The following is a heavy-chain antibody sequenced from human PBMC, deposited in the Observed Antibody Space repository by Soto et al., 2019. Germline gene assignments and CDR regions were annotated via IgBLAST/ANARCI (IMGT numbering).Heavy chain of an antibody. CDR3: ARGNAALPWQD. CDR2: IKQDGSEK. J-gene: IGHJ4*02. V-gene: IGHV3-7*05. Sequence: EVQLVESGGGLVQPGGSLRLSCAASGFSISDYWMTWVRQAPGKGPEWVANIKQDGSEKYFVDSVRGRFTISRDNAKNSLYLQMNSLRVEDTAVYHCARGNAALPWQDWGQGTLVTVSS. D-gene: IGHD6-13*01. CDR1: GFSISDYW.